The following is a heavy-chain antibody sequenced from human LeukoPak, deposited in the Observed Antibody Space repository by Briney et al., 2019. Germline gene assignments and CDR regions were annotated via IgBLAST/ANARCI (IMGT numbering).Heavy chain of an antibody. CDR3: ARGPSRDYGSGSSWFDP. Sequence: ASVKVSCKASGYTFSTYAINWVRQVTGQGLEWMGWMNPNSGNTGYAQKIQGRVTMTRNTSINTAYMELSSLRSEDTAVYYCARGPSRDYGSGSSWFDPWGQGTLVTVSS. V-gene: IGHV1-8*01. CDR1: GYTFSTYA. D-gene: IGHD3-10*01. CDR2: MNPNSGNT. J-gene: IGHJ5*02.